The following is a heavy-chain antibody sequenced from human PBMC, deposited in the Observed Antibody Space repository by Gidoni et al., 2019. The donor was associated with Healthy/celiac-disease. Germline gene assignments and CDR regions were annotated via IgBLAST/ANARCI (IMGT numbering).Heavy chain of an antibody. V-gene: IGHV3-23*01. CDR3: AKDEPVLRGWDY. CDR1: RFPFSSYA. CDR2: MSGSGGST. J-gene: IGHJ4*02. D-gene: IGHD6-19*01. Sequence: EVQLLESGGGLVQPGGSLRLSCAASRFPFSSYAMCWVRQAPGKGREWFSAMSGSGGSTYYADSVKGRFTISRDNSKNTLYLQMNSLRAEDTAVYYCAKDEPVLRGWDYWGQGTLVTVSS.